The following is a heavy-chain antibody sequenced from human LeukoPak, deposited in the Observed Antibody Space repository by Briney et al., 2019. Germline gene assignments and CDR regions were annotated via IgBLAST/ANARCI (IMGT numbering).Heavy chain of an antibody. CDR2: IYYSGST. Sequence: PSETLSPTCTVSGGSISSSSYYWGWIRQPPGKGLEWIGSIYYSGSTYYNPSLKSRVTISVDTSKNQFSLKLSSVTAADTAVYYCASLMIVVAAFDYWGQGTLVTVSS. CDR3: ASLMIVVAAFDY. CDR1: GGSISSSSYY. D-gene: IGHD3-22*01. J-gene: IGHJ4*02. V-gene: IGHV4-39*01.